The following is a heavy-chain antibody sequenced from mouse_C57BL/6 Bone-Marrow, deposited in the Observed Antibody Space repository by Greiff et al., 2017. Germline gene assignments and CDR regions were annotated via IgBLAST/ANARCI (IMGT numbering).Heavy chain of an antibody. CDR3: ARGGRYDGNYWYFDV. J-gene: IGHJ1*03. Sequence: QVQLQQPGAELVKPGASVKMSCKASGYTFTSYWITWVKQRPGQGLEWIGDIYPGSGSTNYNEKFKSKATLTVDTSSSTAYMQLSSLTSEDSAVYYCARGGRYDGNYWYFDVWGTGTTVTVSS. CDR2: IYPGSGST. V-gene: IGHV1-55*01. CDR1: GYTFTSYW. D-gene: IGHD2-3*01.